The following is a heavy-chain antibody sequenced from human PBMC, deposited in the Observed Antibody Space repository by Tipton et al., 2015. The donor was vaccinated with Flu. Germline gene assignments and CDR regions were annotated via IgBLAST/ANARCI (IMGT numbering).Heavy chain of an antibody. CDR2: IYPAGGGI. CDR1: GYTFTSYN. J-gene: IGHJ3*01. Sequence: QVQLVQSGAEVKTPGASVKVSCKASGYTFTSYNMHWVRQAPGQGLEWMGIIYPAGGGISYAQKFQGRVIMTRDRSTGTVHMELSTLRSDDTAMYYCARDKGGGTYTFAVSGQGTTVTVSS. D-gene: IGHD1-1*01. CDR3: ARDKGGGTYTFAV. V-gene: IGHV1-46*01.